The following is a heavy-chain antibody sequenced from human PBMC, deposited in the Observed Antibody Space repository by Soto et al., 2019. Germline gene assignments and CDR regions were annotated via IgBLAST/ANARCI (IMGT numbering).Heavy chain of an antibody. CDR1: GFTFSSYA. D-gene: IGHD3-22*01. CDR2: ISGSGGST. J-gene: IGHJ4*02. V-gene: IGHV3-23*01. Sequence: GGSLRLSCAASGFTFSSYAMSWVRQAPGKGLEWVSAISGSGGSTYYADSVKGRFTISRDNSKNTLYLQMNSLRAEDTAVYYCAKDSTHYYDSSGSYYGPSVGFDYWGQGTLVTVSS. CDR3: AKDSTHYYDSSGSYYGPSVGFDY.